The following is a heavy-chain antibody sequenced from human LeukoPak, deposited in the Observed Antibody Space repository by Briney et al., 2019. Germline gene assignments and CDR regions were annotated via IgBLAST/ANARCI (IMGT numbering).Heavy chain of an antibody. V-gene: IGHV3-21*01. J-gene: IGHJ4*02. D-gene: IGHD2-15*01. CDR2: ISSSSSYI. CDR1: GFTFSSYS. CDR3: ARDGDCSGGSCFDY. Sequence: GGSLRLSCAASGFTFSSYSMNWVRQAPGKGLEWVSSISSSSSYIYYADSVKGRFTIPRDNAKNSLYLQMNSLRAEDTAVYYCARDGDCSGGSCFDYWGQGTLVTVSS.